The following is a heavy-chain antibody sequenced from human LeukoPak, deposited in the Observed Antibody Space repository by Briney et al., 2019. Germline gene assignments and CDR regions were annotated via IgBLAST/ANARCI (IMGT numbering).Heavy chain of an antibody. J-gene: IGHJ4*02. CDR1: GFTFSSYG. V-gene: IGHV3-30*03. D-gene: IGHD5-18*01. CDR2: TSYDGTKN. CDR3: ARLGEDSYGYQTDFDY. Sequence: GRSLRLSCAASGFTFSSYGMHWVRQAPGKGLDWVAFTSYDGTKNYYADSVKGRFTISRDNSKNMLFLQMNSLRPEDTAVYYCARLGEDSYGYQTDFDYWGQGTLVTVSS.